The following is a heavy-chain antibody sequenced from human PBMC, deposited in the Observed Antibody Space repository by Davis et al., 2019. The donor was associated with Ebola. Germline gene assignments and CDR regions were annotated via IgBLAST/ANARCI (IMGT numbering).Heavy chain of an antibody. CDR1: AGSFSGYY. J-gene: IGHJ2*01. CDR3: ARDRPRYFDL. V-gene: IGHV4-34*01. CDR2: INHSGST. Sequence: SETLSLTCAVYAGSFSGYYWSWIRQPPGKGLEWIGEINHSGSTNYNPSLKSRVTISVDTSKNQFSLKLSSVTAADTAVYYCARDRPRYFDLWGRGTLVTVSS.